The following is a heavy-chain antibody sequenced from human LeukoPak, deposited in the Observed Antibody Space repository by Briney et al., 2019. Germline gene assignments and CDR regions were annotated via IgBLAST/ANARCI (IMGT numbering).Heavy chain of an antibody. Sequence: GASVKVSCKASGYTFTSYAMNWVRQAPGQGLEWMGWINTNTGNPTYAQGFTGRFVFSLDTSVSTAYPQISSLKAEGTAVYYCASVVPAAIGWFDPWGQGTLVTVSS. CDR2: INTNTGNP. CDR1: GYTFTSYA. D-gene: IGHD2-2*01. V-gene: IGHV7-4-1*02. CDR3: ASVVPAAIGWFDP. J-gene: IGHJ5*02.